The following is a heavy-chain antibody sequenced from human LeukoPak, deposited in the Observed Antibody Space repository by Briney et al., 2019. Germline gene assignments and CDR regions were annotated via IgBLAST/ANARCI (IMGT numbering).Heavy chain of an antibody. CDR1: GFTFSSYG. Sequence: PGGSLRLSCAASGFTFSSYGMHWVRQAPGKGLEWVAIISHDGSKKYYADSVKGRYTISRDNSKNTLYLQMNSLRAEDTAVYYCAKDGSGDPTQNGSYWDNWFDPWGQGTLVTVSS. V-gene: IGHV3-30*18. J-gene: IGHJ5*02. CDR2: ISHDGSKK. CDR3: AKDGSGDPTQNGSYWDNWFDP. D-gene: IGHD1-26*01.